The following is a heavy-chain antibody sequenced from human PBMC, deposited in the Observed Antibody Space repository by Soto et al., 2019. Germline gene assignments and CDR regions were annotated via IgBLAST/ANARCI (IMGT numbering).Heavy chain of an antibody. CDR3: ARDRGEWLAARVVNFDY. Sequence: ESGGGVVQPGRSLRLSCAASGFTFSSYGMHWVRQAPGKGLEWVAVIWYDGSNKYYADSVKGRFTISRDNSKNTLYLQMNSLRAEDTAVYYCARDRGEWLAARVVNFDYWGQGTLVTVSS. CDR2: IWYDGSNK. D-gene: IGHD6-19*01. V-gene: IGHV3-33*01. J-gene: IGHJ4*02. CDR1: GFTFSSYG.